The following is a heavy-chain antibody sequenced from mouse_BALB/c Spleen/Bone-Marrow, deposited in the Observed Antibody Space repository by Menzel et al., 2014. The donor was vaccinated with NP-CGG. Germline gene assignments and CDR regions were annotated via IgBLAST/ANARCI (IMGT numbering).Heavy chain of an antibody. J-gene: IGHJ3*01. CDR2: INPDSSTI. V-gene: IGHV4-1*02. D-gene: IGHD1-1*01. Sequence: EVKLEESGGGLVQPGGSLKLSCAASGFDFSRYWMSWVRQAPGRGLEWIGEINPDSSTINYTPSRKDKLIISRDNAKNTLYLQMSKVRSEDTALYYCARLSYYGRFAYWGQGTLVTVSA. CDR3: ARLSYYGRFAY. CDR1: GFDFSRYW.